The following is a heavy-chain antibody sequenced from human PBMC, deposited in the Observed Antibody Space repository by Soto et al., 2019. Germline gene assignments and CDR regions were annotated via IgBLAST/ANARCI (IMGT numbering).Heavy chain of an antibody. V-gene: IGHV3-15*07. CDR1: GFTFTYAW. D-gene: IGHD3-10*01. CDR3: ATDGGA. CDR2: IKSKTAGGTT. Sequence: EVQLVESGGGLVKPGGSLTLSCAASGFTFTYAWMNWVRQAPGTGLEWVSRIKSKTAGGTTDYTAPVKGRFTISRDDSKNTLFLQMNSLKAEDTAVYYCATDGGAWGQGTLVTVSS. J-gene: IGHJ5*02.